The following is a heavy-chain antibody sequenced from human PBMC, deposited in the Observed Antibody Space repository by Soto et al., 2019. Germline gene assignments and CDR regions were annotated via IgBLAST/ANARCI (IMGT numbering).Heavy chain of an antibody. Sequence: GGSLRLSCSASGFTFSSYAMHWVRQAPGKGLEYVSAISSNGGSKYYADSVKGRFTISRENSKNTLYLQMSSLRAEDTAVYYCVKGKNDYSNYHSLLVDYYGMDVWGQGTTVTVSS. J-gene: IGHJ6*02. CDR1: GFTFSSYA. CDR2: ISSNGGSK. V-gene: IGHV3-64D*08. D-gene: IGHD4-4*01. CDR3: VKGKNDYSNYHSLLVDYYGMDV.